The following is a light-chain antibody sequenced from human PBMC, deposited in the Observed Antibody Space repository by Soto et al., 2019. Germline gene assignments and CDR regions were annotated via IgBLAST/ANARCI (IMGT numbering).Light chain of an antibody. CDR1: QSGTRKY. CDR2: GAS. J-gene: IGKJ1*01. Sequence: EVVLTQAPGTLSLSPGERDTISCRASQSGTRKYLAWYQQKPGQAPRLLIFGASSRATGIPDRFSGSGSGTDFTLTITRLEPEDFAVYYCHQYDSSPRTLGQGTKVEIK. CDR3: HQYDSSPRT. V-gene: IGKV3-20*01.